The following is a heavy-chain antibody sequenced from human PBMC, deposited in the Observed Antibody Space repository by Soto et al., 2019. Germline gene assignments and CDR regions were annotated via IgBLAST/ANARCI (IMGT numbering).Heavy chain of an antibody. CDR1: GGSISSSNW. J-gene: IGHJ4*02. V-gene: IGHV4-4*02. Sequence: QVQLQESCPGLVKPSGTLSLTCAVSGGSISSSNWWSWVRQPPGKGLEWIGEIYHSGSTNYNPSLKRRVTISVDKSKNQFSLKLSSVTAADTAVYYCARVHYDSSGAYDYWGQGTLVTVSS. CDR2: IYHSGST. D-gene: IGHD3-22*01. CDR3: ARVHYDSSGAYDY.